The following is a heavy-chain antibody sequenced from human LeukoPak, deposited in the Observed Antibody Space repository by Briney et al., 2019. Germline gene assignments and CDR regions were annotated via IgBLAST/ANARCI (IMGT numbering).Heavy chain of an antibody. CDR1: GGSISSYY. D-gene: IGHD5-12*01. J-gene: IGHJ4*02. Sequence: SETLSLTCTVSGGSISSYYWSWIRQPPGKGLEWIGYIYYSRSTNYNPSLKSRVTISVDTSKNQFSLKLSSVTAADTAVYYCARASVATTPYASLDYWGQGTLVTVSS. CDR2: IYYSRST. CDR3: ARASVATTPYASLDY. V-gene: IGHV4-59*01.